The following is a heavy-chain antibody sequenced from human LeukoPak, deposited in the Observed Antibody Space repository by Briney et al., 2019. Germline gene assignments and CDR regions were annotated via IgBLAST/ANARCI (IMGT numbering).Heavy chain of an antibody. D-gene: IGHD2-15*01. CDR3: ARLVVAASWIDY. Sequence: GESLKISGKGSGYIFTTYWIGWVRQLPGKGLEWMGIIYPGDADTSYSPSFQGQVTIPADKSISTAYLQWSSLKASDNAMYYCARLVVAASWIDYWGQGTPVTVYS. J-gene: IGHJ4*02. V-gene: IGHV5-51*01. CDR1: GYIFTTYW. CDR2: IYPGDADT.